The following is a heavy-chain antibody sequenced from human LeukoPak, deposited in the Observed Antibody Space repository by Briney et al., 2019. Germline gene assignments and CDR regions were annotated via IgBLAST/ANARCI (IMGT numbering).Heavy chain of an antibody. CDR2: SNRRGST. D-gene: IGHD3-10*01. J-gene: IGHJ6*03. Sequence: GSLRLSCAASGFTFSDYYWSWIRQPPGKGVEWIGESNRRGSTNCNPSLKSRVTISVDTSKNQFSLKLNSVTAADTAVYYCAWVKRYYGSGSYSGVYYYYMDVWGKGTTVTISS. CDR1: GFTFSDYY. CDR3: AWVKRYYGSGSYSGVYYYYMDV. V-gene: IGHV4-34*08.